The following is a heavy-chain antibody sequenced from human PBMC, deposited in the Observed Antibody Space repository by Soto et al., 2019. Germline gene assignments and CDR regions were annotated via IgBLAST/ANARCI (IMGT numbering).Heavy chain of an antibody. D-gene: IGHD3-22*01. J-gene: IGHJ4*02. CDR2: ISYDGSNK. V-gene: IGHV3-30*18. CDR3: AKDSTDYYDSSADY. Sequence: QVQLVESGGGVVQPGRSLRLSCAASGFTFSSYGMHWVRQAPGKGLEWVAVISYDGSNKYYADSVKGRFTISRDNSKNTLYLQMNSLRAEDTAVYYCAKDSTDYYDSSADYWGQGTLVTVSS. CDR1: GFTFSSYG.